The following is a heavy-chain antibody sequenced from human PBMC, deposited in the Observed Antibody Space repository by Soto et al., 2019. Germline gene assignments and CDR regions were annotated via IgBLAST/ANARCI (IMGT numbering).Heavy chain of an antibody. CDR2: MNPYTGNT. CDR3: ARRKEWSGPHSFDY. D-gene: IGHD3-3*01. CDR1: GYTFTTYD. Sequence: QVQLVQSGAEVKEPGASVKVSCKASGYTFTTYDIYWMRQATGQGLEWMGWMNPYTGNTGYAQKFQGRVTVTRNTYISTVYMEMSGLRLDATAVYYCARRKEWSGPHSFDYWGQGSQVTVSS. V-gene: IGHV1-8*01. J-gene: IGHJ4*02.